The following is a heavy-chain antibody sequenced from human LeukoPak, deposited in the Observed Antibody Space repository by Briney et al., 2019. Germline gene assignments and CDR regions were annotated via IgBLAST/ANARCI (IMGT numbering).Heavy chain of an antibody. CDR1: GGSFSGYY. D-gene: IGHD6-19*01. CDR2: INHSGST. Sequence: SETLSLTCAVYGGSFSGYYWSWIRQPPGKGLEWIGEINHSGSTNYNPSLKSRVTISVDTSKNQFSLKLSSVTAADTAVYYCAREYTGYSSGWGLDYWGQGTLVTVSP. CDR3: AREYTGYSSGWGLDY. J-gene: IGHJ4*02. V-gene: IGHV4-34*01.